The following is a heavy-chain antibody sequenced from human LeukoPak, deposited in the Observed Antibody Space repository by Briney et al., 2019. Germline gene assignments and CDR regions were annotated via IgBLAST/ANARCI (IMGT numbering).Heavy chain of an antibody. CDR3: ARDDVVVVAATPPYNWFDP. CDR1: GYTFTSYG. D-gene: IGHD2-15*01. J-gene: IGHJ5*02. CDR2: ISAYNGNT. V-gene: IGHV1-18*01. Sequence: ALVKVSCKASGYTFTSYGISWVRQAPGQGLEWMGWISAYNGNTNYAQKLQGRVTMTTDTSTSTAYMELRSLRSDDTAVYYCARDDVVVVAATPPYNWFDPWGQGTLVTVSS.